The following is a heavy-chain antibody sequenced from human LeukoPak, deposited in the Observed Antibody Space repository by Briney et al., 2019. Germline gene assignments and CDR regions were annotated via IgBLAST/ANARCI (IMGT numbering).Heavy chain of an antibody. CDR1: GYTFTGYY. CDR2: INPNSGGT. CDR3: ARVPLGLPFDY. V-gene: IGHV1-2*02. Sequence: ASVKVSCKASGYTFTGYYMHWVRQAPGQGLEWMAWINPNSGGTNYAQKFQGRVTMTRDTSISTAYMELSRLTSDDTAVYYCARVPLGLPFDYWGQGSLVTVSS. J-gene: IGHJ4*02.